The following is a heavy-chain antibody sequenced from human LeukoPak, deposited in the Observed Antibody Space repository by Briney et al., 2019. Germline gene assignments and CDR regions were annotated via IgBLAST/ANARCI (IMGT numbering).Heavy chain of an antibody. D-gene: IGHD2-15*01. J-gene: IGHJ3*02. CDR3: ARAFPPPASGYCSGGSCYPPAGAFDI. Sequence: KPSEILSLTCTVSGGSISSYYWSWIRQPPGKGLEWIGYIYYSGSTNYNPSLKSRVTISVDTSKNQFSLKLSSVTAADTAVYYCARAFPPPASGYCSGGSCYPPAGAFDIWGQGTMVTVSS. CDR1: GGSISSYY. V-gene: IGHV4-59*01. CDR2: IYYSGST.